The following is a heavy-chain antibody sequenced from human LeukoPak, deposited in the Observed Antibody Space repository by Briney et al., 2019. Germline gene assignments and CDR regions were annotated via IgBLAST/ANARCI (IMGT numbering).Heavy chain of an antibody. Sequence: GASVKVSCKASGYTFTSHDINWVRQATGQGLEWMGWMNPNSGNTGYAQKFQGRVTMTRNTSISTAYMELSSLRSEDTAVYYCARGVPTTVVTPDWYFDLWGRGTLVTVSS. CDR3: ARGVPTTVVTPDWYFDL. V-gene: IGHV1-8*01. CDR2: MNPNSGNT. J-gene: IGHJ2*01. D-gene: IGHD4-23*01. CDR1: GYTFTSHD.